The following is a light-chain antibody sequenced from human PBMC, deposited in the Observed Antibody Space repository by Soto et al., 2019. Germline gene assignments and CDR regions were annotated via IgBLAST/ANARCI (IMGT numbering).Light chain of an antibody. CDR2: DAS. CDR3: QQYNSYSIT. CDR1: QTISSW. Sequence: DIQMTQSPSTLSGSVGDRVTITCRASQTISSWLAWYQQKPGKAPKLLIYDASSLESGVPSRFSGSGSGTEFTLTISSLQPDEFATYYCQQYNSYSITFGQGTRLEIK. J-gene: IGKJ5*01. V-gene: IGKV1-5*01.